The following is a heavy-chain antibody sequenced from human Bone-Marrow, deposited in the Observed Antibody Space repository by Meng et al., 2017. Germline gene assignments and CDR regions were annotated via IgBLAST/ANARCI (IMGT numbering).Heavy chain of an antibody. CDR2: TDPMSGGT. J-gene: IGHJ4*02. V-gene: IGHV1-2*06. CDR3: VRDEDISAAGKLFGDY. D-gene: IGHD6-13*01. Sequence: QVQLQLNATNAQTPGAPVHYSFKPPGYNSTAHWLPCFRQAPVQGLEWWGRTDPMSGGTQYAQNFQDRVTMTRDTSISTTYMELSRLTSDDTAVYYCVRDEDISAAGKLFGDYWGQGTLVTVFS. CDR1: GYNSTAHW.